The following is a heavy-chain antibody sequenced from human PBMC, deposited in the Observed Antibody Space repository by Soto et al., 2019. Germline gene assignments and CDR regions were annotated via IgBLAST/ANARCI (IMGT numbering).Heavy chain of an antibody. D-gene: IGHD3-16*01. CDR2: MYYSGST. Sequence: SETLSLTCTVSGGSIRSGGYYWSLIRQHPGKGLEWIGYMYYSGSTYYNPSLKSRVTISVDTSKNQLSLKLSSVTAADTAVYYCAREGVSWGYYYYMDVWGKGTTVTVSS. V-gene: IGHV4-31*03. J-gene: IGHJ6*03. CDR3: AREGVSWGYYYYMDV. CDR1: GGSIRSGGYY.